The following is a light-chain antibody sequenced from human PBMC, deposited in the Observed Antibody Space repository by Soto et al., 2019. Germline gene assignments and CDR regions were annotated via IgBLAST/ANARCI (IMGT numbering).Light chain of an antibody. CDR1: QSVSSY. Sequence: EIVLTQSPATLSLSPGERATLSCRASQSVSSYLAWYQQKPGQAPRLLIYDASNRATGIPARCSGSGSGTDFTLTIRSLEPEDFAVYYCQQRSNGFTFGPGTKVDIK. J-gene: IGKJ3*01. CDR2: DAS. CDR3: QQRSNGFT. V-gene: IGKV3-11*01.